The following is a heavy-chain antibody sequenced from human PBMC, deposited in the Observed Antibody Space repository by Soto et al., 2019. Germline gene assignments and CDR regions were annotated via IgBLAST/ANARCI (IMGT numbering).Heavy chain of an antibody. Sequence: GGSLRLSCAASGFTFSSYAMSWVRQAPGKRLEWVSAISGSDGSAYNADSVRGRFTISRDNSKNTLYLQMNSLRAEDTALYYCAKDNVLVPAANYFDYWGQGALVTVSS. J-gene: IGHJ4*02. CDR1: GFTFSSYA. V-gene: IGHV3-23*01. CDR3: AKDNVLVPAANYFDY. D-gene: IGHD2-2*01. CDR2: ISGSDGSA.